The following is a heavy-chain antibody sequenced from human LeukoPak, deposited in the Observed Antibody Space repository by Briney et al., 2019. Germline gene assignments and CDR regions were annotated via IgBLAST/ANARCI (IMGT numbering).Heavy chain of an antibody. V-gene: IGHV3-23*01. D-gene: IGHD2-15*01. CDR1: GFTFRNFA. Sequence: PGESLRLSCAASGFTFRNFAMSWVRQAPGKGLEWVSGLSSGGTKTFYAPSVKGRFTISRDDSNSTVLLQTSSLRVEDTAIYYCAKDIEHFDSWGQGTLVIVSS. CDR2: LSSGGTKT. CDR3: AKDIEHFDS. J-gene: IGHJ4*02.